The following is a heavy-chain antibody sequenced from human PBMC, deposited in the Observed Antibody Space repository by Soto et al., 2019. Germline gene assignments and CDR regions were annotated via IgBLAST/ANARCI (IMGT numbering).Heavy chain of an antibody. CDR1: GGSISSGGYS. Sequence: TSETLSLTCTVSGGSISSGGYSWTWIRQSPGKGLEWIGYTYQSGSAYYNPSLKSRVTISVDRSKNQFSLNLTSVTAADTAVYYCARDYYGMDVWGQGTTVTVSS. J-gene: IGHJ6*02. V-gene: IGHV4-30-2*06. CDR2: TYQSGSA. CDR3: ARDYYGMDV.